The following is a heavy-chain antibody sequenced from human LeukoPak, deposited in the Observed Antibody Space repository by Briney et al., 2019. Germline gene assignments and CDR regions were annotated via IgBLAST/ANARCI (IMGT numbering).Heavy chain of an antibody. CDR2: IYSGGST. Sequence: GGSLRLSCAASGFTVSSNYMSWARQAPGKGLEWVSVIYSGGSTYYADSVKGRFTISRDNSKNTLYLQMNSLRAEDTAVYYCASIVATIYSFDYWGHGTLVPVSS. J-gene: IGHJ4*01. V-gene: IGHV3-66*01. CDR3: ASIVATIYSFDY. CDR1: GFTVSSNY. D-gene: IGHD5-12*01.